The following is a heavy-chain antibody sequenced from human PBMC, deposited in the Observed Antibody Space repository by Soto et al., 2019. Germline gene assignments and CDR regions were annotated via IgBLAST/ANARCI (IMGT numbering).Heavy chain of an antibody. J-gene: IGHJ6*02. CDR3: ARLTPVWDTAMVTPLGYYYGMDV. CDR2: IYPGDSDT. V-gene: IGHV5-51*01. D-gene: IGHD5-18*01. CDR1: GYSFTSYW. Sequence: PGESLKISCKGSGYSFTSYWIGWVRQMPGKGLEWMGIIYPGDSDTRYSPSFQGQVTISADKSISTAYLQWSSLKASDTAMYYCARLTPVWDTAMVTPLGYYYGMDVWGQGTTVTVSS.